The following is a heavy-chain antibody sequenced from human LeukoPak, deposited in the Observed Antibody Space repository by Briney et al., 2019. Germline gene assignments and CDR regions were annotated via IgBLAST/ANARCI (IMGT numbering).Heavy chain of an antibody. D-gene: IGHD5-18*01. CDR2: IIPIFGTA. CDR1: GGTFGSYA. V-gene: IGHV1-69*13. CDR3: ARGTTLVTNYFDY. J-gene: IGHJ4*02. Sequence: EASVKVSCTASGGTFGSYAISWVRQAPGQGLEWMGGIIPIFGTANYAQKFQGRVTITADESTSTAYMELSSLRSEDTAVYYCARGTTLVTNYFDYWGQGTLVTVSS.